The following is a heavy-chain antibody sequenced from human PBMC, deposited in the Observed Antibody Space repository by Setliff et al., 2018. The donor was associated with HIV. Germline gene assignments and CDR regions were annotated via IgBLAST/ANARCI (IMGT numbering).Heavy chain of an antibody. Sequence: GSVKVSCKASGYTFSSYAINWVRQATGQGLEWMGWMNPNSGNTGYAQKFQGRVTMTRNTSISTAYMGLSSLRSEDTAVYYCARVVAGTGSYYFDYWGQGTLVTVSS. J-gene: IGHJ4*02. D-gene: IGHD6-19*01. V-gene: IGHV1-8*02. CDR2: MNPNSGNT. CDR3: ARVVAGTGSYYFDY. CDR1: GYTFSSYA.